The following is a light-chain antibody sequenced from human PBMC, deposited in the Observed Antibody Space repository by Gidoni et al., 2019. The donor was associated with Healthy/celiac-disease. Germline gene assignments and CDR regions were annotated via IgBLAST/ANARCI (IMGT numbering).Light chain of an antibody. V-gene: IGKV1-27*01. CDR2: AAS. CDR1: QGISNY. Sequence: DIQMTKSPSSLSAPVGDRATITCRASQGISNYLAWYQQKPGKVPKLLIYAASTLQSGVPSRFSGSGSGTDFTLTISSLQPEDVATYYCQKYNSAPQVTFGGGTKVEIK. J-gene: IGKJ4*01. CDR3: QKYNSAPQVT.